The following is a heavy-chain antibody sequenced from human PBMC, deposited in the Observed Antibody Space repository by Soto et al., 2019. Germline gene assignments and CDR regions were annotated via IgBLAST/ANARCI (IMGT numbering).Heavy chain of an antibody. CDR1: GGTFSSYA. CDR3: ARDRSPKTYSSSLPIYNWFDP. D-gene: IGHD6-13*01. CDR2: IIPIFGTA. J-gene: IGHJ5*02. Sequence: QVQLVQSGAEVKKPGSSVKVSCKASGGTFSSYAISWVRQAPGQGLEWMGGIIPIFGTANYAQKFQGRVTITADKSTSTAYMELSSLRSEDTAVYYCARDRSPKTYSSSLPIYNWFDPWGQGTLVTVSS. V-gene: IGHV1-69*06.